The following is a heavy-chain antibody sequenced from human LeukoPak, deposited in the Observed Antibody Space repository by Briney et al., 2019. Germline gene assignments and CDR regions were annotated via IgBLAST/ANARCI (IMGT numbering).Heavy chain of an antibody. V-gene: IGHV1-69*13. Sequence: ASVKVSCKASGGTFSSYAISWVRQAPGQGLEWMGGIIPIFGTANYAQKFQGRVTITADESTSTAYMELSSLRSEDTAVYYCASWGYGSGSYYNGNYFDYWGQGTLVTVSS. CDR2: IIPIFGTA. D-gene: IGHD3-10*01. CDR3: ASWGYGSGSYYNGNYFDY. J-gene: IGHJ4*02. CDR1: GGTFSSYA.